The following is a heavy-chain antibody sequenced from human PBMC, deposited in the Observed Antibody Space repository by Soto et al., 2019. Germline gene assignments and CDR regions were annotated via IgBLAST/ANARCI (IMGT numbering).Heavy chain of an antibody. Sequence: GASVKLSCKASGYTFTGYYMHWVRQAPGQGLEWMGWINPNSGGANYAQRFQGWVTMTRDTSISTAYMELSRLRSDDTAVYYCARSGDSSGSDWFDPWGQGTLVTVSS. CDR1: GYTFTGYY. J-gene: IGHJ5*02. CDR3: ARSGDSSGSDWFDP. CDR2: INPNSGGA. V-gene: IGHV1-2*04. D-gene: IGHD3-22*01.